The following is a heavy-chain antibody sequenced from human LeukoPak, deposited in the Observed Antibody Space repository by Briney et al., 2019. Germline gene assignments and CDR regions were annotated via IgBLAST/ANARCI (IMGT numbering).Heavy chain of an antibody. CDR1: GFTFADYA. CDR3: AKDRGYNYGYIFGYFDY. J-gene: IGHJ4*02. CDR2: ISWNSGNI. D-gene: IGHD5-18*01. V-gene: IGHV3-9*01. Sequence: GGSLRLSCAASGFTFADYAMHWVRQTPGKGLEWVSGISWNSGNIDYADSVKGRFTISRDDAKNSLYLQMNSLRAEDTALYYCAKDRGYNYGYIFGYFDYWGQGTLVTVSS.